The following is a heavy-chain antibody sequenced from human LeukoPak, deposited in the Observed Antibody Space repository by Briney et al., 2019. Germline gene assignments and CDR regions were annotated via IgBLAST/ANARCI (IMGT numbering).Heavy chain of an antibody. J-gene: IGHJ4*02. Sequence: GGSLRLSCAASGFTFDYYRMHWVRQAPGKGLMWVSRINTDGSNTHYADSVKGRFTISRDNAKNTLYLQMNGLRVEDTAVYYCVVWGEDRSGHRFDFWCQGTLVTVSS. CDR1: GFTFDYYR. CDR2: INTDGSNT. CDR3: VVWGEDRSGHRFDF. D-gene: IGHD3-22*01. V-gene: IGHV3-74*01.